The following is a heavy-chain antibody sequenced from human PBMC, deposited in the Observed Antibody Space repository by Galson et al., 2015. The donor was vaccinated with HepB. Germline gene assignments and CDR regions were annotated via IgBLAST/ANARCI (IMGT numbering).Heavy chain of an antibody. CDR2: MSGISSTI. CDR3: ARESIYYDTSGYLKRGNYFDY. Sequence: SLRLSCAASGFTLSSYSMSWVRQAPGKGLEWVSYMSGISSTIYYADSVKGRFTISRDDAKNSLYLQMNSLRAEDTAVYYCARESIYYDTSGYLKRGNYFDYWGQGTLLTVSS. D-gene: IGHD3-22*01. J-gene: IGHJ4*02. V-gene: IGHV3-48*01. CDR1: GFTLSSYS.